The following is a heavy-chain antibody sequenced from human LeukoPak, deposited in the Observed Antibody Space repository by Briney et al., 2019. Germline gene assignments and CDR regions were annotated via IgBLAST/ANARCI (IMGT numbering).Heavy chain of an antibody. CDR2: IYQRATV. D-gene: IGHD2-21*01. CDR3: ARAFCVGECFVLHIFFDS. CDR1: GYSISSGYF. J-gene: IGHJ4*02. Sequence: SETLSLTCNVSGYSISSGYFWGWVRQAPGKGLKWIGSIYQRATVHYNPSLKSRVTISLDTSKNHFSLNLRSMQASDTAVYYCARAFCVGECFVLHIFFDSWGQGTLVTVSS. V-gene: IGHV4-38-2*02.